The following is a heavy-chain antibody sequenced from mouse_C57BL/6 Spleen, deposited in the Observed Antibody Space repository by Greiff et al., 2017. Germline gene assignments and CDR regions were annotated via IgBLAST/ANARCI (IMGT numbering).Heavy chain of an antibody. Sequence: QVQLKQPGAELVRPGSSVKLSCKASGYTFTSYWMHWVKQRPIQGLEWIGNIDPSDSETHYNQKFKDKATLTVDKSSSTAYMQLSSLTSEDSAVYYCARAYYGSHWYFDVWGTGTTVTVSS. CDR1: GYTFTSYW. CDR2: IDPSDSET. D-gene: IGHD2-9*01. J-gene: IGHJ1*03. V-gene: IGHV1-52*01. CDR3: ARAYYGSHWYFDV.